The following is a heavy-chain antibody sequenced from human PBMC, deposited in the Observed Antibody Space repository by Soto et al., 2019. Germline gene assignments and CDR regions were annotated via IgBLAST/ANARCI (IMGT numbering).Heavy chain of an antibody. J-gene: IGHJ4*02. V-gene: IGHV3-7*01. CDR2: IKGDGSEK. Sequence: EVQMVESGGGLVQPGGSLRLSCAASGVTFSSYWMYWVRQAPGKGLEWVANIKGDGSEKNYVDSVQCRFTISRDNAKISLYLQMNSRSVEDTAVYYCANSILRGQGTLVTVSS. CDR1: GVTFSSYW. CDR3: ANSIL.